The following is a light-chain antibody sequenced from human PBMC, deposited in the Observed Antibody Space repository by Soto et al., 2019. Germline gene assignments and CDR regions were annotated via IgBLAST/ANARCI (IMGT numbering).Light chain of an antibody. CDR2: GDN. CDR1: SSNIGSFYD. CDR3: QSYDNSLNHVV. V-gene: IGLV1-40*01. Sequence: QAVVTQPPSVSGAPGQRVTIPCTGSSSNIGSFYDVHWYQQLPGTVPKLLIYGDNNRPSGVPDRFSASKSGTAASLVITGLQAEDEADYYCQSYDNSLNHVVFGGGTKLTVL. J-gene: IGLJ2*01.